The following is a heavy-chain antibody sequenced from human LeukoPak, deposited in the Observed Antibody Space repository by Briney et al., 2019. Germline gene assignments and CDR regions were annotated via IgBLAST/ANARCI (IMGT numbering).Heavy chain of an antibody. Sequence: GGSLRLSCAASGFTFSSYSMNWVRQAPGKGLEWVSYISSSSSTMYYADSVKGRFTISRDNAKNSLYLQMNSLRDEDTAVYYSARAILPDGSGSCYFDYWGQGTLVTVSS. CDR1: GFTFSSYS. CDR2: ISSSSSTM. D-gene: IGHD3-10*01. CDR3: ARAILPDGSGSCYFDY. J-gene: IGHJ4*02. V-gene: IGHV3-48*02.